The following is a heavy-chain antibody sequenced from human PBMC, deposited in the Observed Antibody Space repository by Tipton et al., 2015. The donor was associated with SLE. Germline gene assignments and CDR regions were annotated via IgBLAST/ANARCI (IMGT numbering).Heavy chain of an antibody. V-gene: IGHV3-48*03. CDR1: GFTFSSYE. Sequence: GSLRLSCAASGFTFSSYEMNWVRQAPGKGLEWVPYISSSGSTIYYADSVKGRFTISRDNAKNSLYLQMNSLRAEDTAVYYCTTDSPGGFDYWGQGTLVTVSS. CDR3: TTDSPGGFDY. CDR2: ISSSGSTI. J-gene: IGHJ4*02. D-gene: IGHD1-14*01.